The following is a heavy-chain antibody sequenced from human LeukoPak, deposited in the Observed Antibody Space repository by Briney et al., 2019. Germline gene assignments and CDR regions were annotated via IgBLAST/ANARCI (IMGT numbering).Heavy chain of an antibody. V-gene: IGHV4-61*02. CDR2: IYTGGST. J-gene: IGHJ2*01. CDR1: GGSISSGSSF. CDR3: ARDVGGYSYGYRPTELYWYFDL. Sequence: SGTLSLTCTVSGGSISSGSSFWTWIRQPAGKGLEWIGRIYTGGSTNYNPSLKSRVTISVDTSKNQFSLKLSSVTAADTAVYYCARDVGGYSYGYRPTELYWYFDLWGRGTRVTVSS. D-gene: IGHD5-18*01.